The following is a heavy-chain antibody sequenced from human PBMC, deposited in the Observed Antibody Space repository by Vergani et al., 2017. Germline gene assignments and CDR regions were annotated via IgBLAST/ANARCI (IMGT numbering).Heavy chain of an antibody. CDR2: ISYDGSNK. V-gene: IGHV3-30*18. D-gene: IGHD4-23*01. Sequence: QVQLVESGGGVVQPGRSLILSCAASGFTFSSYGMHWVRPAPGKGLEWVSVISYDGSNKYYADAVKGRFTISRVNSKNTLYQQMNSLRAEDTAVYYCAKDEGSDYGGNAWYFDYWGQGTLVTVSS. CDR3: AKDEGSDYGGNAWYFDY. J-gene: IGHJ4*02. CDR1: GFTFSSYG.